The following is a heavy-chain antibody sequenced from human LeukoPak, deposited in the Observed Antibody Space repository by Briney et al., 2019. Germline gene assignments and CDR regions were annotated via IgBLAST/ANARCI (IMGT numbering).Heavy chain of an antibody. CDR2: ISSSSSYI. J-gene: IGHJ4*02. V-gene: IGHV3-21*01. Sequence: AGGSLRLSCAASGFTFSSYSMNWVRQAPGKGLEWVPSISSSSSYIYYADSVKGRFTISRDNAKNSLYLQMNSLRAEDTAVYYCARLPKVGGRPYCGGDCYFVDYWGQGTLVTVSS. CDR3: ARLPKVGGRPYCGGDCYFVDY. D-gene: IGHD2-21*02. CDR1: GFTFSSYS.